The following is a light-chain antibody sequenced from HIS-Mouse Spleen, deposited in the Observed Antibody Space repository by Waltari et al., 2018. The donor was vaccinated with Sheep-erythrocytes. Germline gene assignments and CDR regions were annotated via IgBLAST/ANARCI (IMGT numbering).Light chain of an antibody. CDR2: GDS. Sequence: SYVLTQPPSVSVAPGQTARITCAGTNIGSKRVHWYQQKPGQAPVLVVYGDSDRPSGIPERFSGSNSGNTATLTISRVEAGDEADYYCQVWDSSSDHYVFGTGTKVTVL. CDR3: QVWDSSSDHYV. CDR1: NIGSKR. V-gene: IGLV3-21*02. J-gene: IGLJ1*01.